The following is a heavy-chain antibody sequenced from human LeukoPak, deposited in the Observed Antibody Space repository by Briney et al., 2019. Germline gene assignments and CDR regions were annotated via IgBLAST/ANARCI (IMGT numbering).Heavy chain of an antibody. V-gene: IGHV3-30*18. CDR1: GFTLSSYG. CDR2: IWYGGSNK. J-gene: IGHJ1*01. D-gene: IGHD6-13*01. CDR3: AKEGIAAAGLQH. Sequence: GRSLRLSCAASGFTLSSYGMHWVRQAPGKGLEWVAVIWYGGSNKYYADSVKGRFTISRDNSKNTLYLQMNSLRAEDTAVYYCAKEGIAAAGLQHWGQGTLVTVSS.